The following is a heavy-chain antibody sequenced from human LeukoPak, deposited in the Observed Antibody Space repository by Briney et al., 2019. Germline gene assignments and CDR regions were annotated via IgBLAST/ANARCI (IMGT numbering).Heavy chain of an antibody. CDR2: IYPSSGGA. CDR1: GYTFTRYY. J-gene: IGHJ4*02. V-gene: IGHV1-2*02. CDR3: VAVTFSAYDDFDY. Sequence: ASVKVSCKASGYTFTRYYMHWVRQAPGQGLEWTGWIYPSSGGANHAQKFQGRVTLTTDTSISTAYMELNWLRSDDTAVYYCVAVTFSAYDDFDYWGQGTLVTVSS. D-gene: IGHD5-12*01.